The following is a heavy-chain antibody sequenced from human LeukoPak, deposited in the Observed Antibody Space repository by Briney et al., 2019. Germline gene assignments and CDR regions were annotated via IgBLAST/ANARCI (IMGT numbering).Heavy chain of an antibody. Sequence: TGGSLRLSCAASGFTFSRYGMHWVRQAPGKGLEWVAVIWYDGSNKYYADSVKGRFTISRDNSKNTLYLQMNSLRAEDTAVYYCARLSLGEFSLGSLDYWGQGTLVTVSS. J-gene: IGHJ4*02. CDR3: ARLSLGEFSLGSLDY. V-gene: IGHV3-33*01. CDR2: IWYDGSNK. CDR1: GFTFSRYG. D-gene: IGHD3-16*02.